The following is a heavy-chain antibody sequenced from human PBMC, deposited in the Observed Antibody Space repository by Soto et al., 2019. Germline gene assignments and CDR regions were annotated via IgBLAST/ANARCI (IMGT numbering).Heavy chain of an antibody. CDR1: GYSFTSYW. V-gene: IGHV5-51*01. Sequence: SGESLKISCKGSGYSFTSYWIGWVRQMPGKGLEWMGIIYPGDSDTRYSPSFQGQVTISADKSISTAYLQWSSLKASDTAMYYCARTIVATMRTTTHYYYGMDVWGQGTTVTVSS. D-gene: IGHD5-12*01. CDR2: IYPGDSDT. CDR3: ARTIVATMRTTTHYYYGMDV. J-gene: IGHJ6*02.